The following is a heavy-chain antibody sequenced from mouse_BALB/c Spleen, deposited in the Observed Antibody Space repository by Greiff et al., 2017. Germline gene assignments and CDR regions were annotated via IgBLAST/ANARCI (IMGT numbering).Heavy chain of an antibody. D-gene: IGHD1-1*01. J-gene: IGHJ2*01. CDR3: ARYGSYYYGSSYFDY. CDR2: ISSGGGNT. Sequence: EVHLVESGGGLVKPGGSLKLSCAASGFTFSSYTMSWVRQTPEKRLEWVATISSGGGNTYYPDSVKGRFTISRDNAKNNLYLQMSSLRSEDTALYYCARYGSYYYGSSYFDYWGQGTTLTVSS. V-gene: IGHV5-9*03. CDR1: GFTFSSYT.